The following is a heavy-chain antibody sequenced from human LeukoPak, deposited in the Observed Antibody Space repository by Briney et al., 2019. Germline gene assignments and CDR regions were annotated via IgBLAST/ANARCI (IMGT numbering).Heavy chain of an antibody. J-gene: IGHJ3*02. CDR3: ARDRAAAAYDAFDI. Sequence: EASVKVSCKASGGTFSSYAISWVRQAPEQGLEWMGGIIPIFGTANYAQKFQGRVTITADESTSTAYMELSSLRSEDTAVYYCARDRAAAAYDAFDIWGQGTMVTVSS. D-gene: IGHD6-13*01. CDR2: IIPIFGTA. V-gene: IGHV1-69*13. CDR1: GGTFSSYA.